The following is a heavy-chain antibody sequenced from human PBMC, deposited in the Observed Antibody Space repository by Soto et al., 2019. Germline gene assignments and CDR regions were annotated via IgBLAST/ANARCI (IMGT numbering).Heavy chain of an antibody. Sequence: QVQLVESGGGVAQPGRSLRLSCVVSGFSLTDSVSHWVRQAPDKGLEWVALISHDATNKQYGDSVKGRFTISRDTSENTVYLEMSSLRAEDTSVYYCAREGFSSGRAGGFDYWGQGTLVTVSS. D-gene: IGHD6-19*01. CDR3: AREGFSSGRAGGFDY. CDR1: GFSLTDSV. V-gene: IGHV3-30*04. CDR2: ISHDATNK. J-gene: IGHJ4*02.